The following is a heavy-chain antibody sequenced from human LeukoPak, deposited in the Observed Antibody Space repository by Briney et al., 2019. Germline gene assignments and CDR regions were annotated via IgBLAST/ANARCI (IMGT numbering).Heavy chain of an antibody. D-gene: IGHD1-26*01. CDR1: GGSISSGGYS. J-gene: IGHJ3*02. V-gene: IGHV4-30-2*01. CDR2: IYHSGST. CDR3: AREEVGAAAFDI. Sequence: SSETLSLTCAVSGGSISSGGYSWSWIRQPPGKGLEWIGYIYHSGSTYYNPSLKSRVTISVDRSKNQFSLKLSSVTAADTAVYYCAREEVGAAAFDILGQGTMVTVSS.